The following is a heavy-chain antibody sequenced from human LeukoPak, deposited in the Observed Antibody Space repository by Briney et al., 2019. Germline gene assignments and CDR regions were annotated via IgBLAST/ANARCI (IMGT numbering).Heavy chain of an antibody. Sequence: PGGSLRLSCAASGFTFSSYWMSWVRQAPGKGLEWVSAISGSGGSTYYADSVKGRFTISRDNSKNTLYLQMNSLRAEDTAVYYCAKSVVAAYPGAPDYWGQGTLVTVSS. CDR1: GFTFSSYW. CDR2: ISGSGGST. CDR3: AKSVVAAYPGAPDY. J-gene: IGHJ4*02. D-gene: IGHD2-15*01. V-gene: IGHV3-23*01.